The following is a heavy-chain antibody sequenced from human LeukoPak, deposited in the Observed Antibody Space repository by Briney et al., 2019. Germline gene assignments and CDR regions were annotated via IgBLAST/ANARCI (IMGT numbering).Heavy chain of an antibody. CDR1: GFTFSSYS. CDR2: IYSGGST. CDR3: ARDSQGIDGSFDY. J-gene: IGHJ4*02. V-gene: IGHV3-53*01. Sequence: GGSLRLSCAASGFTFSSYSMNWVRQAPGKGLEWVSVIYSGGSTYYADSVKGRFTISRDNSKNTLYLQMNSLRAEDTAVYYCARDSQGIDGSFDYWGQGTLVTASS. D-gene: IGHD5-24*01.